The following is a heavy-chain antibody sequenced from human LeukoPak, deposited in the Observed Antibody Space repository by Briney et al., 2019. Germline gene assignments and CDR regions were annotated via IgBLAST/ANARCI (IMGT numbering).Heavy chain of an antibody. CDR1: GFTFSTYS. V-gene: IGHV3-48*01. CDR2: ISSSSSTI. J-gene: IGHJ4*02. Sequence: GGSVRLSCAASGFTFSTYSMNWVRQSPGKGLEGFSYISSSSSTIYYAESVKGRFTISRDNAKNSLYLQMTSLRAEDTAVYYCASAKWFGESPYVGYFDYWGQGTLVTVSS. D-gene: IGHD3-10*01. CDR3: ASAKWFGESPYVGYFDY.